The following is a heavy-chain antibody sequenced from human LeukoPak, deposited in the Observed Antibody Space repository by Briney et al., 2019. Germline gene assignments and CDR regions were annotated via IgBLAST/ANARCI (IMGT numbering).Heavy chain of an antibody. CDR1: GFTFDDYG. J-gene: IGHJ4*02. CDR3: ARVAYSAYDYPTLLPPFDY. D-gene: IGHD5-12*01. Sequence: GGSLRLSCAASGFTFDDYGMSWVRQAPGKGLEWVSGINWNDGSTAYADSVKGRFTISRDNAKNSLYLQMNGLRAEDTALYYCARVAYSAYDYPTLLPPFDYWGQGTLVTVSS. V-gene: IGHV3-20*04. CDR2: INWNDGST.